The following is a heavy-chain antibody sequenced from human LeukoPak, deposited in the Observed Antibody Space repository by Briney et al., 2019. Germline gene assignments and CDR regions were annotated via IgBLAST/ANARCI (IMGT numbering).Heavy chain of an antibody. Sequence: ASVKVSCKASGYTFTSYGISWVRQAPGQGLEWMGWISAYNGNTNYARKLQGRVTMTTDTSTSTAYMELRSLRSDDTAIYYCARLMAPVGKRSTPFNYWGQGTLVTVSS. CDR3: ARLMAPVGKRSTPFNY. CDR2: ISAYNGNT. V-gene: IGHV1-18*01. D-gene: IGHD1-1*01. CDR1: GYTFTSYG. J-gene: IGHJ4*02.